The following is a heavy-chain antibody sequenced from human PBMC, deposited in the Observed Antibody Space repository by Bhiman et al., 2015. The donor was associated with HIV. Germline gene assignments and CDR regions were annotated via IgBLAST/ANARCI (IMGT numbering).Heavy chain of an antibody. CDR1: GFTFSRYD. J-gene: IGHJ6*02. CDR3: TRGGQGDGSDYGLDV. CDR2: IGFGGDT. V-gene: IGHV3-13*01. Sequence: EVQLVESGGGLVQPGGSLRLSCAASGFTFSRYDMHWVRQPTGRGLEWVSGIGFGGDTNYPDSVQGRFTITRENAKNSLYLQINNLRAGDTAVYYCTRGGQGDGSDYGLDVWGQGTTVTVS. D-gene: IGHD5-24*01.